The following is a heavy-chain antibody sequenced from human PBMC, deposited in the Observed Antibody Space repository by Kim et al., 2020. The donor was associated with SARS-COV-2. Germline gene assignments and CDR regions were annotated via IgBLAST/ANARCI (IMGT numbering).Heavy chain of an antibody. CDR2: INHSGST. CDR1: GGSFSGYY. D-gene: IGHD3-3*01. Sequence: SETLSLTCAVYGGSFSGYYWSWIRQPPGKGLEWIGEINHSGSTNYNPSLKSRVTISVDTSKNQFSLKLSSVTAADTAVYYCARGSRVLRFLEWSTQPYY. V-gene: IGHV4-34*01. CDR3: ARGSRVLRFLEWSTQPYY. J-gene: IGHJ4*01.